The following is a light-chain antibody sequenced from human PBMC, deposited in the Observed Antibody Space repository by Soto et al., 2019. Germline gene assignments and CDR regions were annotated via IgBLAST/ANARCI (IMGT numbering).Light chain of an antibody. CDR1: SSNIGSNT. CDR3: AAWDDSLNGWV. V-gene: IGLV1-44*01. Sequence: QSVLTQPSSASGTPGQRVTISCSGSSSNIGSNTVNWYQQLPRTAPKLLIYSNNQRPSGVPDRFSGSKSGTSASLAINGLQSEDEADFYCAAWDDSLNGWVFGGGTKLTVL. J-gene: IGLJ3*02. CDR2: SNN.